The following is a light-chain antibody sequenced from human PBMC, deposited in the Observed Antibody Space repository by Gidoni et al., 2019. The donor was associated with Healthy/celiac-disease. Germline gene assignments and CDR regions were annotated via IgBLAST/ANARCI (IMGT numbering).Light chain of an antibody. CDR1: QDISNY. J-gene: IGKJ2*01. CDR2: DAS. CDR3: QQYDNLPMYT. V-gene: IGKV1-33*01. Sequence: SLSASVGDRVTITCQASQDISNYLTWYQQKPGKAPKLLIYDASNLETGVPSRFSGSGSGTDFTFTISSLQPEDIATYYCQQYDNLPMYTFGQGTKLEIK.